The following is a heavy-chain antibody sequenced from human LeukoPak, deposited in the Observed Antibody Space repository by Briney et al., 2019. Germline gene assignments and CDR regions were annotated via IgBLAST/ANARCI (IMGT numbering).Heavy chain of an antibody. CDR3: TKNAGYSYGVYYFDY. D-gene: IGHD5-18*01. CDR1: GFTFSSYG. V-gene: IGHV3-23*01. Sequence: GGSLRLSCAASGFTFSSYGMSWVRQAPGKGLEWVSAISGSGGSTYYADSVKGRFTISRDNSKNTLYLQMDSLRAEDSAIYYCTKNAGYSYGVYYFDYWGQGTLVTVSS. CDR2: ISGSGGST. J-gene: IGHJ4*02.